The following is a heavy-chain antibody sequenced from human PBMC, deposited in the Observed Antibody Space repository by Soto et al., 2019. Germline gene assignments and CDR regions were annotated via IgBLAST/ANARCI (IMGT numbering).Heavy chain of an antibody. Sequence: SETLSHTCTVSGGSISSYYWSWIRQPPGKGLEWIGYIYYSGSTNYNPSLKSRVTISVDTSKNQFSLKLSSVTAADTAVYYCARLPYYYYYMDVWGKGTTVTVSS. CDR1: GGSISSYY. CDR3: ARLPYYYYYMDV. V-gene: IGHV4-59*08. CDR2: IYYSGST. J-gene: IGHJ6*03.